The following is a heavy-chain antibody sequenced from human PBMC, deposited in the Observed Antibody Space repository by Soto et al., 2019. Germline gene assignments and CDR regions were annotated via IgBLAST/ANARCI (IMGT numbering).Heavy chain of an antibody. Sequence: SETLSLTCAVSSASINANWWSWVRQPPGKGLEWIGEVNHGGRTNYNPSLRSRVTISVDTSKNQFSLNLSSVTAADTAVYYCAKNYRKYPNRGFDYWGQGTLVTVSS. CDR3: AKNYRKYPNRGFDY. D-gene: IGHD4-4*01. J-gene: IGHJ4*02. V-gene: IGHV4-4*02. CDR2: VNHGGRT. CDR1: SASINANW.